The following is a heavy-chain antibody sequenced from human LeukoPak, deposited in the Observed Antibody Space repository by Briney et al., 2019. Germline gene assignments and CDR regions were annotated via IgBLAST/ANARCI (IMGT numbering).Heavy chain of an antibody. CDR2: ISAYNGNT. CDR1: GYTFTSYG. V-gene: IGHV1-18*01. Sequence: GASVKVSCKASGYTFTSYGISWVRQAPGQGLEWMGWISAYNGNTNYAQKLQGRVTMTTDTSTSTAYMELRSLRSDDTAVYYCARVRRDGYNFGSYYFDYWAREPWSPSPQ. CDR3: ARVRRDGYNFGSYYFDY. J-gene: IGHJ4*02. D-gene: IGHD5-24*01.